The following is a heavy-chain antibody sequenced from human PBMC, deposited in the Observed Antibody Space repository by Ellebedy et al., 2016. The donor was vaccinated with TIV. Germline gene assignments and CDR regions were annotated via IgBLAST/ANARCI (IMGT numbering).Heavy chain of an antibody. D-gene: IGHD5-12*01. J-gene: IGHJ4*02. CDR1: GGTFSSYA. V-gene: IGHV1-69*13. CDR2: IIPIFGTA. CDR3: ARDERGGYDFGDYFDY. Sequence: SVKVSXXASGGTFSSYAISWVRQAPGQGLEWMGGIIPIFGTANYAQKFQGRVTITADESTSTAYMELSSLRSEDTAVYYCARDERGGYDFGDYFDYWGQGTLVTVSS.